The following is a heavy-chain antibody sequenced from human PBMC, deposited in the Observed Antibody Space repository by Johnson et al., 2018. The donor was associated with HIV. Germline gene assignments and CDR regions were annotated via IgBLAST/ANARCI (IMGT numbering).Heavy chain of an antibody. CDR3: AKWWFRELLRNAVDI. Sequence: QVQLVESGGTVVRPGGSLRLSCAASGFNLDDYGMSWVRQAPGKGLEWVAVISYDGSNKYYADSVKGRFTISRDNSKNTLYLQMNSLRAEDTAVYYCAKWWFRELLRNAVDIWGEGTMVTVSA. D-gene: IGHD3-10*01. J-gene: IGHJ3*02. V-gene: IGHV3-30*18. CDR2: ISYDGSNK. CDR1: GFNLDDYG.